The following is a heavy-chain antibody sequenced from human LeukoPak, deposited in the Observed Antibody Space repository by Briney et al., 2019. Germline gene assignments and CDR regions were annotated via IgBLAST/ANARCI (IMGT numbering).Heavy chain of an antibody. Sequence: GESLQISCQGSGSIFTSYWIGWARQLHGKGLEWMGIIYPGDSDTRYSPSFQGQVTISADKSISTAYLQWSSLKASDTAMYYCASSGALGGTATLNYWGQGTLVTVSS. CDR1: GSIFTSYW. CDR3: ASSGALGGTATLNY. V-gene: IGHV5-51*01. CDR2: IYPGDSDT. J-gene: IGHJ4*02. D-gene: IGHD5-18*01.